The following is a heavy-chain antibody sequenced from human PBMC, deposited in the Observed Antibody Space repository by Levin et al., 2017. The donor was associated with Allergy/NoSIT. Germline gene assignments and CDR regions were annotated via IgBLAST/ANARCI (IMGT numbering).Heavy chain of an antibody. D-gene: IGHD3-16*01. CDR3: VKSRRLALRFDAFDI. V-gene: IGHV5-51*01. Sequence: KGGESLKISCKGSGYTFSSYWIGWVRQMPGKGLEWMGIIYPSDSDTRYSPSFQGQVSISADKSISTAYLQWSSLKASDTAMYYCVKSRRLALRFDAFDIWGQGTKVTVSS. J-gene: IGHJ3*02. CDR2: IYPSDSDT. CDR1: GYTFSSYW.